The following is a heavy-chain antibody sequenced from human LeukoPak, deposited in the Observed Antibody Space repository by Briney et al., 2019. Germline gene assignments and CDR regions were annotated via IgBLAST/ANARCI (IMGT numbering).Heavy chain of an antibody. V-gene: IGHV1-2*04. CDR1: GYTFIGYY. CDR2: INPNSGGT. D-gene: IGHD6-19*01. Sequence: ASVKVSCKASGYTFIGYYMHWVRQAPGQGLEWMGWINPNSGGTNYAQKFQGWVTMTRDTSISTAYMELSRLRSDDTAVYYCARAYPVAGTNFDYWGQGTLVTVSS. J-gene: IGHJ4*02. CDR3: ARAYPVAGTNFDY.